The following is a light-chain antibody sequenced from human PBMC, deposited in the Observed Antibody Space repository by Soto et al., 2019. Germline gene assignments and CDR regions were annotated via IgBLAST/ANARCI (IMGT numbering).Light chain of an antibody. CDR3: QQRSNWPPT. CDR1: QSVSSY. CDR2: DAS. V-gene: IGKV3-11*01. Sequence: DIVLTHSPATLSLSPGKRATLSCRTRQSVSSYLAWYQQKPGQAPRLLIYDASNRATGIPARFSGSGSGTDFTLTISSLEPEDFAVYYCQQRSNWPPTFGQGTKV. J-gene: IGKJ1*01.